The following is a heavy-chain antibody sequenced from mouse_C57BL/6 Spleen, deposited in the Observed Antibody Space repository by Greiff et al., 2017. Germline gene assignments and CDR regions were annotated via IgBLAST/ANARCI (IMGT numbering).Heavy chain of an antibody. V-gene: IGHV5-4*01. D-gene: IGHD3-1*01. J-gene: IGHJ2*01. Sequence: EVKLMESGGGLVKPGGSLKLSCAASGFTFSSYALSWVRQTPEKRLEWVATISDGGSYTYYPDNVKGRFTISRDNAKNNLYLQMSQLKSEDTAMYYCARDRGFFDYWGQGTTLTVSS. CDR3: ARDRGFFDY. CDR2: ISDGGSYT. CDR1: GFTFSSYA.